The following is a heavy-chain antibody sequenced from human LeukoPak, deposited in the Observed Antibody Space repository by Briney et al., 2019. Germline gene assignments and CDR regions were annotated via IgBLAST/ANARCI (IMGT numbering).Heavy chain of an antibody. CDR1: GFTFSSYS. D-gene: IGHD2-21*02. CDR2: ISSSSSYI. Sequence: PGGSLRLSCAASGFTFSSYSMIWVRQAPGKGLEWVSSISSSSSYIYYADSVKGRFTISRDNAKNSLYLQMNRLRAEDTAVYYCAGVTATGFLDYWGQGTLVTVSS. CDR3: AGVTATGFLDY. J-gene: IGHJ4*02. V-gene: IGHV3-21*01.